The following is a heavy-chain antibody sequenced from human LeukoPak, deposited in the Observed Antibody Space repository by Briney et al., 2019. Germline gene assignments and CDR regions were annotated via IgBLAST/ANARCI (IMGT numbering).Heavy chain of an antibody. J-gene: IGHJ6*02. Sequence: GESLKISCKGSGYTFTTNWIAWVRQMPGRGLEWMGMINPGDSDTRYTPSFQGQVTISADKSISTAYLRWRSLKASDTAMYYCARHNGGMDVWGQGTTVTVSS. CDR1: GYTFTTNW. CDR2: INPGDSDT. V-gene: IGHV5-51*01. CDR3: ARHNGGMDV.